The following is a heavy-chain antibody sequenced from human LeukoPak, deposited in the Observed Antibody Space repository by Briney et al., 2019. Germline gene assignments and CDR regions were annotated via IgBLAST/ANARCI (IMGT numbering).Heavy chain of an antibody. V-gene: IGHV4-39*01. CDR3: ARAPRSTMGNAFDI. CDR1: GGSISSSSYY. D-gene: IGHD2-2*01. J-gene: IGHJ3*02. Sequence: SETLSLTCTVSGGSISSSSYYWGWIRQPPGKGLEWIGSIYYSGSTYYNPSLKSRVTISVDTSKNQFSLKLSSVTAADTAVYYCARAPRSTMGNAFDIWGQGTMVTVSS. CDR2: IYYSGST.